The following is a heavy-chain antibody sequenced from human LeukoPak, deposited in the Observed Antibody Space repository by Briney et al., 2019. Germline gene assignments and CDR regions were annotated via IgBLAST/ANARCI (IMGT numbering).Heavy chain of an antibody. CDR3: ARILFGADTGYYYGMDV. V-gene: IGHV3-33*01. J-gene: IGHJ6*02. Sequence: GGSLRLSCAASGFTFSSYGMHWVRQAPGKGLEWVAVIWYDGSNKYYADSVKGRFTISRDNSKNTLYLQMNSLRAEDTAAYHCARILFGADTGYYYGMDVWGQGTTVTVSS. CDR1: GFTFSSYG. CDR2: IWYDGSNK. D-gene: IGHD3-10*02.